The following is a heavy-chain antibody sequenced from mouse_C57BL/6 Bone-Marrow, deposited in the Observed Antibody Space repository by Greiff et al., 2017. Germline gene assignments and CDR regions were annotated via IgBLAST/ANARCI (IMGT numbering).Heavy chain of an antibody. V-gene: IGHV1-81*01. J-gene: IGHJ3*01. CDR1: GYTFTSYG. CDR2: ICPRSGYT. D-gene: IGHD3-2*01. Sequence: VLLQQSGAELVKPGASVKLSCAASGYTFTSYGISWVKQSPGQGLEWIGEICPRSGYTYYTEKFKGRATLSADKATSTAYMELRSLTSEDSAVYYCARGDNASWYDYGGQGTLVTVTA. CDR3: ARGDNASWYDY.